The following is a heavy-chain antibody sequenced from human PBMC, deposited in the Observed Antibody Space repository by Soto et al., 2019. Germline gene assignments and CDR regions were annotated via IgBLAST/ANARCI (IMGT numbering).Heavy chain of an antibody. Sequence: EVQLVESGGGLVQPGGSLRLSCAASGFIFSDYSMNWVRQAPGKGLEWVSYISKTSTTIYYAGSVRGRFTISRDSAKNSLSLQMNSLRDDDTAIYYCTRGHSSGHLFDYWGQGTLVTVSS. CDR1: GFIFSDYS. V-gene: IGHV3-48*02. D-gene: IGHD3-22*01. J-gene: IGHJ4*02. CDR2: ISKTSTTI. CDR3: TRGHSSGHLFDY.